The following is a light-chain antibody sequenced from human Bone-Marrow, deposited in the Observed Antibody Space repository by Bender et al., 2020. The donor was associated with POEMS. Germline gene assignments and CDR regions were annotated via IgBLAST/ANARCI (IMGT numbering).Light chain of an antibody. V-gene: IGLV2-14*03. J-gene: IGLJ1*01. CDR2: GVS. CDR3: SSITTIRTFV. Sequence: QSVLTQPASVSGSPGQSVTISCTATSSDVGDYNSVSWYQHHPGKAPKLMIYGVSNRPSGVSNRFSCSKSGSTASLTISGLQAEDEADYFCSSITTIRTFVFGTGTKVTVL. CDR1: SSDVGDYNS.